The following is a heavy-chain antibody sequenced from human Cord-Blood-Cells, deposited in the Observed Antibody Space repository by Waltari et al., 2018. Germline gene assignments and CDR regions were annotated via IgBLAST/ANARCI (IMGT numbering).Heavy chain of an antibody. CDR2: MNPNSGNT. CDR3: ARGGYSGYDFDY. D-gene: IGHD5-12*01. V-gene: IGHV1-8*01. J-gene: IGHJ4*02. Sequence: VRQATGQGLEWMGWMNPNSGNTGYAQKFQGRVTMTRNTSISTAYMELSSLRSEDTAVYYCARGGYSGYDFDYWGQGTLVTVSS.